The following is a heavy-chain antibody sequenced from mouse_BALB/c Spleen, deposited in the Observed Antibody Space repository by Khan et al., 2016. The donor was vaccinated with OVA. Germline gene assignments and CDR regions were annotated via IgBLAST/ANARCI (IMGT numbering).Heavy chain of an antibody. J-gene: IGHJ2*01. CDR3: ENRGIRGRFDY. D-gene: IGHD1-3*01. V-gene: IGHV1-7*01. CDR1: GYTFINSW. Sequence: QVQLQESGAELAKPGASVKMSCKASGYTFINSWILWVKQRPGQGLEWIGYINPSTGYTEYNQNFKDNATLTADKSSSTAYMHLSSLRSRDSADYYRENRGIRGRFDYWGQGTTLTVSS. CDR2: INPSTGYT.